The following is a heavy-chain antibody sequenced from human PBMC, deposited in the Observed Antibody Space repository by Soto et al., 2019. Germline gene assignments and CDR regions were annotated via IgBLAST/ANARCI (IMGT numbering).Heavy chain of an antibody. CDR2: LYWDDDE. Sequence: QITLNESGPTLVKPTQTLTLTCTFSGFSLSTRGVGVGWIRQPPGKALEWLALLYWDDDERYSPSLMSRLNINKDTSKNQVFLTMTNMDPVDTATYYCAHRPRGFTYFFDFWGQGTLVTVSS. CDR3: AHRPRGFTYFFDF. J-gene: IGHJ4*02. CDR1: GFSLSTRGVG. V-gene: IGHV2-5*02.